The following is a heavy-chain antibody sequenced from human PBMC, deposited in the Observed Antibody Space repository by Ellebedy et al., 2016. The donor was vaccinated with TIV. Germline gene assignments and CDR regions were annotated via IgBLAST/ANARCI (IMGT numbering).Heavy chain of an antibody. CDR1: GFTFNNAW. CDR3: IDGISR. Sequence: GESLKISCAASGFTFNNAWMNWVRQAPGKGLEWVGRIKSKTDGGTIDYAAPVKGRFTISRDDSKNTLYLQMNSLKTEDTAVYYCIDGISRWGQGTLVTVSS. V-gene: IGHV3-15*01. J-gene: IGHJ4*02. CDR2: IKSKTDGGTI.